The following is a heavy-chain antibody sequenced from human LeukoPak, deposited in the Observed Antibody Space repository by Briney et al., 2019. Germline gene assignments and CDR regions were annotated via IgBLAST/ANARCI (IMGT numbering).Heavy chain of an antibody. V-gene: IGHV1-2*02. J-gene: IGHJ4*02. CDR3: ARDGGYCSSTSCFFDY. Sequence: GASVKVSCKSSGYTFNGYYMHWVRQAPGQGLEWMGWINPNSGGTNYAQKFQGRVTITADESTSTAYMELSSLRSEDTAVYYCARDGGYCSSTSCFFDYWGQGTLVTVSS. CDR2: INPNSGGT. D-gene: IGHD2-2*01. CDR1: GYTFNGYY.